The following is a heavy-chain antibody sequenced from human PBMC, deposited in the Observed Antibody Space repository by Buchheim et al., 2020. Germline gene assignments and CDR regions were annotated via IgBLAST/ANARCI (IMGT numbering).Heavy chain of an antibody. J-gene: IGHJ4*02. Sequence: EVQLVESGGGLVKPGGSLRLSCAASGLTFSNAWMSWVRQAPGKGPEWVGRIKSKSDGGTTDYAAPVKGRFSISRDDSKNTLYLQMNSLRYEDTAVYYCTTDSAHYNFWSGYSEPSFDCWGQGTL. V-gene: IGHV3-15*01. CDR3: TTDSAHYNFWSGYSEPSFDC. CDR1: GLTFSNAW. D-gene: IGHD3-3*01. CDR2: IKSKSDGGTT.